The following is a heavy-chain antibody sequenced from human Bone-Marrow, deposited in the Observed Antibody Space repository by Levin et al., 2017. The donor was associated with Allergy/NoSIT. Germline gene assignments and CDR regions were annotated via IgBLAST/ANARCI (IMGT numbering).Heavy chain of an antibody. Sequence: PGGSLRLSCTASGFAFGSYAMSWVRQAPGKGLKWVSLISNNGVSTYYADSVQGRFTISRDNSKNTLYLQMNSLRAEDTAIYYCAKRQYTGTFSPFDYWGQGTRVTVSS. CDR2: ISNNGVST. D-gene: IGHD4-17*01. J-gene: IGHJ4*02. V-gene: IGHV3-23*01. CDR1: GFAFGSYA. CDR3: AKRQYTGTFSPFDY.